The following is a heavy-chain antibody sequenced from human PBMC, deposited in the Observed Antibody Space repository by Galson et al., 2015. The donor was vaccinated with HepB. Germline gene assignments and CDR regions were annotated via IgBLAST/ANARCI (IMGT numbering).Heavy chain of an antibody. V-gene: IGHV3-30-3*01. CDR1: GFTFSSYA. CDR2: ISYDGSNK. Sequence: SLRLSCAASGFTFSSYAMHWVRQAPGKGLEWVAVISYDGSNKYYADSVRGRFTISRDNSKNTLYLQMNSLRAEDTAVYYCARDSLHGDYEYYFDYWGQRTLVTVSS. J-gene: IGHJ4*02. CDR3: ARDSLHGDYEYYFDY. D-gene: IGHD4-17*01.